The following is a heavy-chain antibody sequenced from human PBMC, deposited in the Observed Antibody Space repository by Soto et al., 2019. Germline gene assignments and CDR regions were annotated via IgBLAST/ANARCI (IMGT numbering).Heavy chain of an antibody. D-gene: IGHD2-2*02. V-gene: IGHV1-18*01. CDR3: ARDMGYCGGTSCYNPFFDY. CDR2: ISAYNGNT. J-gene: IGHJ4*02. CDR1: GYTFTSYG. Sequence: ASVKVSCKASGYTFTSYGISWVRQAPGQGLEWMGWISAYNGNTNYAQKLQGRVTMTTDTSASTAYMELGSLRSEDTAVYYCARDMGYCGGTSCYNPFFDYWGQGTLVTVSS.